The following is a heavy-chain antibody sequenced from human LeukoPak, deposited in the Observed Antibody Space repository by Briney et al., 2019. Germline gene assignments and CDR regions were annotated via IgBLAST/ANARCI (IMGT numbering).Heavy chain of an antibody. V-gene: IGHV5-10-1*01. J-gene: IGHJ1*01. CDR1: GCNFTSYW. CDR2: IDPSDSDT. Sequence: GESLKISCKASGCNFTSYWISWVLQMPGKGLEWVGRIDPSDSDTNYRPPFQGHVTISTDKSISTAYLQWSSLKASETAMYYCARQLAVTNGSLQQWGQGTLVTVSA. D-gene: IGHD6-19*01. CDR3: ARQLAVTNGSLQQ.